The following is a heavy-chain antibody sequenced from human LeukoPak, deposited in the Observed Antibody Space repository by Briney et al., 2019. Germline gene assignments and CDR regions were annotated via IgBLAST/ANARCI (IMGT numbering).Heavy chain of an antibody. Sequence: SVHVSYKASGGSFSRYAISWVRQAPGQGLAWMGGIIPIFGTANYAQKFQGRVTITADESTSTAYMELSSLRSEDTAVYYCARDWEGGYAFDIWGQGTMVTVSS. CDR1: GGSFSRYA. D-gene: IGHD1-26*01. V-gene: IGHV1-69*13. CDR3: ARDWEGGYAFDI. J-gene: IGHJ3*02. CDR2: IIPIFGTA.